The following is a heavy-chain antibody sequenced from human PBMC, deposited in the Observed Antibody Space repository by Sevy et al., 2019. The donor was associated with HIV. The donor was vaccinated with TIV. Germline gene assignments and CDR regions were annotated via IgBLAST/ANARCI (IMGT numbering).Heavy chain of an antibody. CDR1: GYTFTGYY. CDR2: INPNSGGT. D-gene: IGHD3-3*01. CDR3: ARGEIFGVVIHSYNYGMDV. V-gene: IGHV1-2*06. J-gene: IGHJ6*02. Sequence: ASVKVSCKASGYTFTGYYMHWVRQAPGQGLEWMGRINPNSGGTNYAQKFQGRVTMTRDTSISTAYLELSRLRSDDTAVYYCARGEIFGVVIHSYNYGMDVWGQGTTVTVSS.